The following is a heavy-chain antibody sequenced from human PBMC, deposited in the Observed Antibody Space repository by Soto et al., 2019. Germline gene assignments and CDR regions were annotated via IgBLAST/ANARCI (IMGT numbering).Heavy chain of an antibody. CDR1: GFTFSSYS. J-gene: IGHJ1*01. CDR2: ISSSSSYI. D-gene: IGHD3-3*01. V-gene: IGHV3-21*01. Sequence: GGSLRLSCAASGFTFSSYSMNWVRQAPGKGLEWVSSISSSSSYIYYADSVKGRFTISRDNAKNSLYLQMNSLRAEDTAVYYCARDLTIFGVVSGYFQHWGQGTLVTVSS. CDR3: ARDLTIFGVVSGYFQH.